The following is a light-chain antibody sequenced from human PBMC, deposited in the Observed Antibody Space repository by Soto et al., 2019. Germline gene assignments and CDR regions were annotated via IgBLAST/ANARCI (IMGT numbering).Light chain of an antibody. CDR2: GAS. V-gene: IGKV3D-20*02. CDR1: QSVSNNY. J-gene: IGKJ5*01. CDR3: QQRSNRPPFT. Sequence: ELVLTQSPGTLSLSPGERATLSCRASQSVSNNYLAWYQQKPGQAPRLLIYGASNRATGIPDRFSGSGSGTDFSLTTSRLEPEDFLVYYCQQRSNRPPFTFGQGTRLEIK.